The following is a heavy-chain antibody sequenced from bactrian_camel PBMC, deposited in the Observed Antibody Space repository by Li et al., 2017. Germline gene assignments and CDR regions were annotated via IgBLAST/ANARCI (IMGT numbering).Heavy chain of an antibody. J-gene: IGHJ6*01. D-gene: IGHD2*01. CDR2: IYSGDKQT. CDR3: VRGYLAGVPFSF. V-gene: IGHV3S40*01. CDR1: GFIFSSNG. Sequence: DVQLVESGGGLVKTGGSLRLSCAASGFIFSSNGMSWVRQAPGKGLEWVSHIYSGDKQTYYAGSVKGRFTISRDNAKNTVYLQMNSLQPEDTAVYYCVRGYLAGVPFSFWGQGTQVTVS.